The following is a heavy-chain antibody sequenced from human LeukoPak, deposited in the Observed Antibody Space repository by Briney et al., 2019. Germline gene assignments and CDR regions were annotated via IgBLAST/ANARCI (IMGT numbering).Heavy chain of an antibody. CDR1: GFTFSSYA. Sequence: GGSLRFSCAASGFTFSSYAMSWVRQAPGKGLEWVSAISGSGGSTYYADSVKGRFTISRDNSKNTLYLQMNSLRAEDTAVYYCAKVGSGRYRGYFDYWGQGTLVTVSS. J-gene: IGHJ4*02. CDR3: AKVGSGRYRGYFDY. CDR2: ISGSGGST. D-gene: IGHD6-19*01. V-gene: IGHV3-23*01.